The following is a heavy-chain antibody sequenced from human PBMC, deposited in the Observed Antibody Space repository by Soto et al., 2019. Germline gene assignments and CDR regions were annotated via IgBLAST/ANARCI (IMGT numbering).Heavy chain of an antibody. CDR3: VTDYDDFWSGYEYYYYYYGM. CDR2: INEDGSEK. CDR1: GFSFTSYW. J-gene: IGHJ6*01. Sequence: GGSLRLSCAASGFSFTSYWLDWVRQAPGKGLEWVAMINEDGSEKYYVDSVKGRFTISRGNAKNSLYLEMDSLRAEDTAVYYCVTDYDDFWSGYEYYYYYYGM. D-gene: IGHD3-3*01. V-gene: IGHV3-7*04.